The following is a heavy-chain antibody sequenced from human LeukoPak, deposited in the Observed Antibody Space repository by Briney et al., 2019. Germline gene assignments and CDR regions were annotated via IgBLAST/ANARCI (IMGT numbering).Heavy chain of an antibody. D-gene: IGHD5-24*01. Sequence: ASVKVSCKASGGTFSSYAISWVRQAPGQGLEWMGRIILILGIANYAQKFQGRVTITADKSTSTAYMELSSLRSEDTAVYYCARAEVEMAYYFDYWGQGTLVTVSS. J-gene: IGHJ4*02. CDR1: GGTFSSYA. V-gene: IGHV1-69*04. CDR2: IILILGIA. CDR3: ARAEVEMAYYFDY.